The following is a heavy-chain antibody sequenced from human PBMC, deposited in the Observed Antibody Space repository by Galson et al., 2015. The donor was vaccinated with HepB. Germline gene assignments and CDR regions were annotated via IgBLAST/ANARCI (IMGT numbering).Heavy chain of an antibody. D-gene: IGHD3-16*01. CDR2: IYYSGST. CDR1: GGSISSSSYY. CDR3: ARLSPLGGVWASDM. J-gene: IGHJ3*02. Sequence: SETLSLTCTVSGGSISSSSYYWGWIRQPPGKGLEWIGSIYYSGSTYYNPSLKSRVTISVDTPKNQLSLKLTSVTAADTAVYYCARLSPLGGVWASDMWGQGTMVTVSS. V-gene: IGHV4-39*07.